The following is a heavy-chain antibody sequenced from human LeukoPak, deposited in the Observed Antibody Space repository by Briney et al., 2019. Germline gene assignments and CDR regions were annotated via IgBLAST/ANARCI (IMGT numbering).Heavy chain of an antibody. V-gene: IGHV4-39*01. J-gene: IGHJ6*03. CDR2: IYYSGST. D-gene: IGHD2-2*01. CDR3: ARQPASCYYYYYMDV. CDR1: GGSISSSSYY. Sequence: SETLSLTCTVSGGSISSSSYYWGWIRQPPGKGLEWIGSIYYSGSTYYNPSLKSRVTISVDTSKNQFSLKLSSVTAADTAVYYCARQPASCYYYYYMDVWGKGTTVTISS.